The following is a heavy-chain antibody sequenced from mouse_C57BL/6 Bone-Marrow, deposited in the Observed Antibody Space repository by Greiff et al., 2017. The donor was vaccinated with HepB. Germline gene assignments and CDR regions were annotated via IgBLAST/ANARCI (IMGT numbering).Heavy chain of an antibody. Sequence: EVQLVESGGGLVQPKGSLKLSCAASGFSFNTYAMNWVRQAPGKGLEWVARIRSKSNNYATYYADSVKDRFTISRDDSESMLYLQMNNLKTEDTAMYYCVRLSWDARFAYWGQGTLVTVSA. V-gene: IGHV10-1*01. CDR1: GFSFNTYA. J-gene: IGHJ3*01. CDR3: VRLSWDARFAY. CDR2: IRSKSNNYAT. D-gene: IGHD4-1*01.